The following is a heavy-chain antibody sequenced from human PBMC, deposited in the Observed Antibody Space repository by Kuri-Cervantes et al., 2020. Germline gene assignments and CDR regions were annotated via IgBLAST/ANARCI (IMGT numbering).Heavy chain of an antibody. V-gene: IGHV1-69*10. CDR2: IIPIFGIP. CDR3: ASSSVTISWTFDY. D-gene: IGHD5/OR15-5a*01. J-gene: IGHJ4*02. Sequence: SVKVSCKASGGTFSSYAISWVRQAPGQGLEWMGGIIPIFGIPNYAQKFQGRVTMTRDTSTSTVYMELSSLRSEDTAVYYCASSSVTISWTFDYWGQGTLVTVSS. CDR1: GGTFSSYA.